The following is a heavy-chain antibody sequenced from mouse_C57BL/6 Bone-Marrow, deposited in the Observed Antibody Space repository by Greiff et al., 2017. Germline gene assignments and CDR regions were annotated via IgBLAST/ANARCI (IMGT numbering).Heavy chain of an antibody. Sequence: QVQLQQSGPELVKPGASVKISCKASGYAFSSSWMNWVKQRPGKGLEWSGRIYPGDGDTNYNGKFKGKATLTADKSSSTAYMQLSSLTSEDSAVYLCARSFYYGNSFAYWGQGTLVTVSA. V-gene: IGHV1-82*01. J-gene: IGHJ3*01. CDR3: ARSFYYGNSFAY. CDR2: IYPGDGDT. CDR1: GYAFSSSW. D-gene: IGHD2-1*01.